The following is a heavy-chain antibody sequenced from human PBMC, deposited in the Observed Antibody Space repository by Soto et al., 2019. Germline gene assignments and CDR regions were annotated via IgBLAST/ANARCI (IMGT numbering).Heavy chain of an antibody. CDR2: INNDGSST. CDR3: ARLTATGAYDAFDI. D-gene: IGHD5-18*01. V-gene: IGHV3-74*01. CDR1: GFTFSSYW. Sequence: GGSLRLSCAASGFTFSSYWMHWVRQAPGKGLVWVSQINNDGSSTTYADSVKGRFTSSRDNAKNTLYLHMNSLRADDTAVYYCARLTATGAYDAFDIWGQGTMVTVSS. J-gene: IGHJ3*02.